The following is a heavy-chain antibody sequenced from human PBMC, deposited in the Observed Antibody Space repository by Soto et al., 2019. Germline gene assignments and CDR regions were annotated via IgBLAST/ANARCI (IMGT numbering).Heavy chain of an antibody. J-gene: IGHJ3*02. CDR3: AKDRGVGVVVVVASDAFDI. Sequence: EVQLLESGGGLVQPGGSLRLSCAASGFTFSSYAMSWVRQAPGKGLEWVSAISGSGGSTYYADSVKGRFTISRDNSKNTMYLQMNSLSAEDTAVYYGAKDRGVGVVVVVASDAFDIWGQGTMVTVSS. D-gene: IGHD2-15*01. V-gene: IGHV3-23*01. CDR2: ISGSGGST. CDR1: GFTFSSYA.